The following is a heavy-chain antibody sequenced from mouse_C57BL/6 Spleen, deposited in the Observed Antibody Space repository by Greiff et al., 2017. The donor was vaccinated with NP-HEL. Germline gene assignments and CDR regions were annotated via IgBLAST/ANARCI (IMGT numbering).Heavy chain of an antibody. D-gene: IGHD1-1*01. CDR3: TRDYTTVVAPTQFDY. CDR2: IDPETGGN. CDR1: GYTFTDYE. Sequence: QVQLKQSGAELVRPGASVTLSCKASGYTFTDYEMHWVKQTPVHGLEWIGAIDPETGGNAYNQKFKGKAILTADKSSSTAYMELRSLTSEDSAVYYCTRDYTTVVAPTQFDYWGQGTTLTVSS. J-gene: IGHJ2*01. V-gene: IGHV1-15*01.